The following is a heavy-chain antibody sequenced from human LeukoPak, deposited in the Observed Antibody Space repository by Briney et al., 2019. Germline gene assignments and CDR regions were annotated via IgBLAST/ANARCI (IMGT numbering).Heavy chain of an antibody. V-gene: IGHV6-1*01. CDR3: ARGYSSSWDALFYFDY. CDR2: TYYRSKWYN. D-gene: IGHD6-13*01. Sequence: SQTLSLTCAISGDIVSSNSAAWNWIRQSPSRGLEWLGRTYYRSKWYNDYAVSVKSRITINPDTSKNQFSLQLNSVTPEDTAVYYCARGYSSSWDALFYFDYWGQGTLVTVSS. CDR1: GDIVSSNSAA. J-gene: IGHJ4*02.